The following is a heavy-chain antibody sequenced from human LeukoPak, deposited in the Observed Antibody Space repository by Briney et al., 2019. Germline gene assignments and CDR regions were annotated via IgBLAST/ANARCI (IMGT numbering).Heavy chain of an antibody. J-gene: IGHJ4*02. V-gene: IGHV3-7*01. CDR1: GFTFSSYS. CDR3: ASVHYNWNLD. CDR2: IKQDGSEK. D-gene: IGHD1-20*01. Sequence: GGSLRLSCAASGFTFSSYSMNWVRQAPGKGLEWVANIKQDGSEKYYVDSVKGRFTISRDNAKNSLYLQMNSLRAEDTAVYYCASVHYNWNLDWGQGTLVTVSS.